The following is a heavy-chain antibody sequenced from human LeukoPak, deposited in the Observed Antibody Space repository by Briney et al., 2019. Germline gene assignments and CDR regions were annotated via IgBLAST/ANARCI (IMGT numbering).Heavy chain of an antibody. D-gene: IGHD6-13*01. V-gene: IGHV1-18*01. CDR3: ARGPFSLAAAGRDRDIDY. J-gene: IGHJ4*02. CDR2: ISAYNGNT. CDR1: GYTFTSYG. Sequence: ASVKVSCKASGYTFTSYGISWVRQAPGQGLEGRGWISAYNGNTNYAQKLQGRVTMRTATSTSPAYMELRSLRSDDTAVYYCARGPFSLAAAGRDRDIDYWGQGTLVTVSS.